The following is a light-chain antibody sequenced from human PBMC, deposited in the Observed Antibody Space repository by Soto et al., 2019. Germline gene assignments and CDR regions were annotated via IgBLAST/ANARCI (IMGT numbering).Light chain of an antibody. CDR1: QSLLHSNGYNY. CDR3: IQALQTFT. J-gene: IGKJ2*01. CDR2: LGS. Sequence: DLVMTQSPLSLPVTPGEPASISCRSSQSLLHSNGYNYLDWYLQKPGQSPQLLIYLGSNRASGVPGRFSGSGSGTDFTLKISRVAAEDVGVYYCIQALQTFTFDQGTKLVIK. V-gene: IGKV2-28*01.